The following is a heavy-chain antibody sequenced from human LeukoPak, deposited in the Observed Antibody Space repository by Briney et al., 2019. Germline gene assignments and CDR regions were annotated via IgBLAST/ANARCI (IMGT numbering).Heavy chain of an antibody. D-gene: IGHD4-17*01. CDR2: IYHGGTT. CDR1: GGSFSGYY. J-gene: IGHJ4*02. V-gene: IGHV4-34*01. CDR3: ATYAYGGDYGSYYFDY. Sequence: SETLSLTCAVYGGSFSGYYWSWARQPPGKGLEWIGEIYHGGTTNYNPSLESRVIMSVDKSKNQFSLNLSSVTAADTAVYYCATYAYGGDYGSYYFDYWGQGTLVTVSS.